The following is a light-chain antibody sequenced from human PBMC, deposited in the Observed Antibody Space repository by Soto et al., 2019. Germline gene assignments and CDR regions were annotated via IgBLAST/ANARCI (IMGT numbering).Light chain of an antibody. CDR2: DAS. CDR3: QQFNIYSVSST. V-gene: IGKV1-13*02. J-gene: IGKJ2*01. Sequence: AIQLTQSPSSLSSSVGDRVTITCRASQGISSALAWYQQKPGQAPKLLIYDASSLESGVPSRCSDSGSGTDFTLTISSLQPEDLAADYCQQFNIYSVSSTFVQRTQMEIK. CDR1: QGISSA.